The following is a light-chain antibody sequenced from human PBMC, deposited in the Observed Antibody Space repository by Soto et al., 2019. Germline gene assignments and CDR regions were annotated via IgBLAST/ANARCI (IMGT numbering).Light chain of an antibody. Sequence: EIVMTQSPATLSVSPGERATLSCRASQSVSSNLAWYQQKPGQAPRLLIYGASTRATGVPTRFSGIGSGTEFNLTISSMQSEEFAVYYCQHYHNWPPWTFGQGTKVEIK. V-gene: IGKV3-15*01. CDR2: GAS. CDR3: QHYHNWPPWT. CDR1: QSVSSN. J-gene: IGKJ1*01.